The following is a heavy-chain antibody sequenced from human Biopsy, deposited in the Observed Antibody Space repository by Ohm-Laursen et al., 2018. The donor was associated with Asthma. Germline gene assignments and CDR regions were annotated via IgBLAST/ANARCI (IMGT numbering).Heavy chain of an antibody. CDR2: IYYSGTT. CDR1: SGSGGYIRSGNYY. CDR3: VRGSSSWHHGPFHYYYGLDV. J-gene: IGHJ6*02. D-gene: IGHD6-13*01. Sequence: GTLSLTCSLSSGSGGYIRSGNYYWGWIRQPPGKGLEWIGSIYYSGTTNYNPSLESRVTVSADTSKNQFSLKLTSVTAADTAVYYCVRGSSSWHHGPFHYYYGLDVWGQGTTATVSS. V-gene: IGHV4-39*01.